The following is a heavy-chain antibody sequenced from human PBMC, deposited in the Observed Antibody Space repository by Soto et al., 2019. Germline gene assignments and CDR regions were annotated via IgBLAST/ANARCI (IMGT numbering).Heavy chain of an antibody. D-gene: IGHD3-10*01. J-gene: IGHJ6*02. V-gene: IGHV3-48*01. CDR2: ISSSSSTI. CDR3: ARNSVVRGVLYYYGMDV. Sequence: GGSLRLSCAASGFTFSSCSMNWVRQAPGKGLEWVSYISSSSSTIYYADSVKGRFTISRDNSKNTLYLQMNSLRAEDTAVYYCARNSVVRGVLYYYGMDVWGQGTTVTVSS. CDR1: GFTFSSCS.